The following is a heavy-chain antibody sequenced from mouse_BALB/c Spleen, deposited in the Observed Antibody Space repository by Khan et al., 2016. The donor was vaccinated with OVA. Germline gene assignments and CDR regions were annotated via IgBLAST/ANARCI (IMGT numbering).Heavy chain of an antibody. V-gene: IGHV2-6*02. CDR1: GFSLTTYG. CDR3: ARGGFYAMDY. Sequence: VQLQESGPGLVAPSQSLSITCTVSGFSLTTYGVHWVRQPPGKGLEWLVVIWSDGITTYNSALKSRLSIRKDNSKSQVFLKLNSLQTDDTAMYYCARGGFYAMDYWGQGTSVTVSS. J-gene: IGHJ4*01. CDR2: IWSDGIT.